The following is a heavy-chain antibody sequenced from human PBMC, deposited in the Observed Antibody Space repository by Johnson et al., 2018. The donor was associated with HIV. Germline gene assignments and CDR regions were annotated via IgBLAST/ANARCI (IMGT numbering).Heavy chain of an antibody. CDR1: GFTFSSYW. D-gene: IGHD2-15*01. V-gene: IGHV3-7*01. J-gene: IGHJ3*02. CDR3: ARLYCSGGSCYDSDAFDI. CDR2: IKQDGSEK. Sequence: VQLVESGGGLVQPGGSLRLSCAASGFTFSSYWMSWVRQAPGKGLEWVANIKQDGSEKYYVDSVKGRFTISRDNAKNSLYLQMNSLRAEDTAVYYCARLYCSGGSCYDSDAFDIWGQGTMVTVSS.